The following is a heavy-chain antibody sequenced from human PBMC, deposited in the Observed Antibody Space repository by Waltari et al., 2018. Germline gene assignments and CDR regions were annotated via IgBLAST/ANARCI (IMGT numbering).Heavy chain of an antibody. D-gene: IGHD5-18*01. J-gene: IGHJ4*02. V-gene: IGHV1-46*01. CDR1: GYTLSSYY. CDR2: INPSGGST. CDR3: ARDWSDTRRASILGY. Sequence: QVQLVQSGAEVKKPGASVKFSCKASGYTLSSYYMHWVRQAPGQVLAWMGKINPSGGSTTYAQRVQGRVTMTRDKSTSTVVMELNSLKSEDTAVYYCARDWSDTRRASILGYWGQGTLVTVSS.